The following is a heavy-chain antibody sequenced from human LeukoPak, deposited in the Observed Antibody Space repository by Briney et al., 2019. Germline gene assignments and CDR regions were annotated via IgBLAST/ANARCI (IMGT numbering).Heavy chain of an antibody. V-gene: IGHV3-53*01. CDR2: IYSGGST. Sequence: GGSLRLSCAASGFTVSSNYMSWVRQAPGKGLEWVSVIYSGGSTYYADSVKGRFTISRDNSKNTLCLQMNSLRAEDTAVYYCARDILTGYYSPNWGQGTLVTVSS. J-gene: IGHJ4*02. CDR1: GFTVSSNY. CDR3: ARDILTGYYSPN. D-gene: IGHD3-9*01.